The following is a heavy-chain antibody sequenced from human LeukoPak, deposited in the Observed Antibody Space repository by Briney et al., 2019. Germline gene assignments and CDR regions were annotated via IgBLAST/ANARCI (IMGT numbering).Heavy chain of an antibody. CDR3: ARDRGQQLDY. V-gene: IGHV3-33*08. CDR2: IWSDGSNK. D-gene: IGHD6-13*01. Sequence: PGGSLRLSCAASGFTLSTYGMHWVRQAPGKGLEWVAAIWSDGSNKFYADSVKGRFTISRDNSKNTVFLQMNSLRDEDTAIYYCARDRGQQLDYWGQGTLVTVSS. CDR1: GFTLSTYG. J-gene: IGHJ4*02.